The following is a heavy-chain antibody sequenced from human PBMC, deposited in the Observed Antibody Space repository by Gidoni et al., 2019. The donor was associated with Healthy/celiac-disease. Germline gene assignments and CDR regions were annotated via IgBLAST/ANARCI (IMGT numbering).Heavy chain of an antibody. D-gene: IGHD6-19*01. CDR3: ARDLAGSSGWYGARRGY. CDR1: GFTFSSYS. J-gene: IGHJ4*02. V-gene: IGHV3-48*01. CDR2: ISSSSSTI. Sequence: EVQLVESGGGLVQPGGSLRLSCAASGFTFSSYSMNWVRQAPGKGLEWVSYISSSSSTIYYADSVKGRFTISRDNAKNSLYLQMNSLRAEDTAVYYCARDLAGSSGWYGARRGYWGQGTLVTVSS.